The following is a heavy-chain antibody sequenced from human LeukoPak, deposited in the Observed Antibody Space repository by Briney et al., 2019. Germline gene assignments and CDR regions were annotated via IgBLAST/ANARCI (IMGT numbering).Heavy chain of an antibody. CDR2: IYPGDSDT. CDR1: GYSFTSYW. CDR3: ARVHGITIFGVVIRPFDY. J-gene: IGHJ4*02. D-gene: IGHD3-3*01. Sequence: GESLKISCKGSGYSFTSYWIGWVRQMPGKGLEWMGIIYPGDSDTRYSPSFQGQVTISADKSISTAYLQWSSLKASDTVMYYCARVHGITIFGVVIRPFDYWGQGTLVTVSS. V-gene: IGHV5-51*01.